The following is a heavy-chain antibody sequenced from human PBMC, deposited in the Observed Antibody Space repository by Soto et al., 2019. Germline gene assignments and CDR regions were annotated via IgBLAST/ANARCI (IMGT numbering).Heavy chain of an antibody. CDR1: GDSVSSGGYY. Sequence: SESMSLTCTVSGDSVSSGGYYWSWIRQPPGKGLEWIGSIYYSGSTYYNPSLKSRVTISVDTSKNQFSLKLSSVTAADTAVYYCARGAVAGPCYYYYGMDVWGQGTTVT. V-gene: IGHV4-39*01. J-gene: IGHJ6*02. CDR3: ARGAVAGPCYYYYGMDV. D-gene: IGHD6-19*01. CDR2: IYYSGST.